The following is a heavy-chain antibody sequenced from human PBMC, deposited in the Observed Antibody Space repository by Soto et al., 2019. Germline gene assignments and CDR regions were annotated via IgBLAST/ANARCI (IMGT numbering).Heavy chain of an antibody. CDR2: IYYSGST. CDR3: ARGGSVAAHRYYYYGMDV. CDR1: GGSISSYY. V-gene: IGHV4-59*01. D-gene: IGHD6-6*01. J-gene: IGHJ6*02. Sequence: PSETLSLTCTVSGGSISSYYWGWIRQPPGKGLEWIGYIYYSGSTNYNPSLKSRVTISVDTSKNQFSLKLSSVTAADTAVYYCARGGSVAAHRYYYYGMDVWGQGTTVTVSS.